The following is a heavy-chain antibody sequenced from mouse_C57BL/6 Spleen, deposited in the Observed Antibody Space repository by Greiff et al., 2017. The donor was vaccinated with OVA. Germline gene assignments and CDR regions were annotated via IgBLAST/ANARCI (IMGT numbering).Heavy chain of an antibody. Sequence: VQLQQSGAELVRPGASVKLSCKASGYTFTDYYINWVKQRPGQGLEWIARIYPGSGNTYYNEKFKGKATLTAEKSSSTAYMQLSSLTSEDSAVYFCARRLGPYYFDYWGQGTTLTVSS. CDR2: IYPGSGNT. CDR3: ARRLGPYYFDY. D-gene: IGHD1-2*01. J-gene: IGHJ2*01. V-gene: IGHV1-76*01. CDR1: GYTFTDYY.